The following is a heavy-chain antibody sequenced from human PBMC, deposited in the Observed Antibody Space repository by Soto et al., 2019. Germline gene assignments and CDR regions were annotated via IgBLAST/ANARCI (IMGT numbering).Heavy chain of an antibody. J-gene: IGHJ4*02. V-gene: IGHV3-30-3*01. D-gene: IGHD5-18*01. Sequence: QVQLVESGGGVVQPGRSLRLSCAASGFTFSSYAMHWVRQAPGKGLEWVAVISYDGSNKYYADSVKGRFTISRDNSKNTLYLQMNSLRAEDTAVYYCARDRGCSYGVFDYWGQGTLVTVSS. CDR1: GFTFSSYA. CDR2: ISYDGSNK. CDR3: ARDRGCSYGVFDY.